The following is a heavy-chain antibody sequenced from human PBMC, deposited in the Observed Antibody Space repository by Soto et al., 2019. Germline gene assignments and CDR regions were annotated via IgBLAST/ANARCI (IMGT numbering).Heavy chain of an antibody. CDR2: ISSSSGYT. V-gene: IGHV3-11*06. Sequence: QVQLVESGGGLVKPGGSLRLSCVASGFTFNDYYMSWIRQAPGKGLEWVSYISSSSGYTNYADSVKGRFTISRDNAWNSLYLQMNSLRAEDTAVYYCARGGTTVTDFWGQGTLVTVSS. D-gene: IGHD4-17*01. CDR1: GFTFNDYY. J-gene: IGHJ4*02. CDR3: ARGGTTVTDF.